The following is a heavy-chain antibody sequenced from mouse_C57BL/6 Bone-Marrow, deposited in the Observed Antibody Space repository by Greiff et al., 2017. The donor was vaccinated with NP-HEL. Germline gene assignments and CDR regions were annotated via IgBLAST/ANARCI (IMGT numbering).Heavy chain of an antibody. CDR1: GFTFSDFY. CDR2: SRNKANDYTT. J-gene: IGHJ4*01. CDR3: ARDARVVAPYYAMDY. V-gene: IGHV7-1*01. D-gene: IGHD1-1*01. Sequence: EVQVVESGGGLVQSGRSLRLSCATSGFTFSDFYMEWVRQAPGKGLEWIAASRNKANDYTTEYSASVKGRFIVSRDTSQSILYLQMNALRAEDTAIYYCARDARVVAPYYAMDYWGQGTSVTVSS.